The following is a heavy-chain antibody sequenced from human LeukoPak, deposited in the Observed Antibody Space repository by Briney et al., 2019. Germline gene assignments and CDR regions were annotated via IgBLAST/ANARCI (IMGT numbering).Heavy chain of an antibody. CDR3: ARYGDSGSGFYYYYYYMDV. CDR2: IRYDGSNK. Sequence: PGGSLRLSCAASGFTFSSYGMHWVRQAPGKGLEWVAFIRYDGSNKYYADSVKGRFTISRDNSKNTLYLQMNSLRAEDTAVYYCARYGDSGSGFYYYYYYMDVWGKGTTVTISS. D-gene: IGHD4-17*01. J-gene: IGHJ6*03. CDR1: GFTFSSYG. V-gene: IGHV3-30*02.